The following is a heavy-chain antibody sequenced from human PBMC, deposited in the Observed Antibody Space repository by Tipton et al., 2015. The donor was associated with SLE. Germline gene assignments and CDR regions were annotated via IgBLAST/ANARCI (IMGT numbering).Heavy chain of an antibody. J-gene: IGHJ2*01. CDR3: TRGESYSSGWGARL. CDR1: GFTFGDYA. CDR2: IRSKAYGGTT. Sequence: SLRLSCTASGFTFGDYAMSWVRQAPGKGLEWVGFIRSKAYGGTTEYAASVKGRFTISRDDSKSIAYQQMNSLKTEDTAVYYCTRGESYSSGWGARLWGRGTLVTVSS. V-gene: IGHV3-49*04. D-gene: IGHD6-19*01.